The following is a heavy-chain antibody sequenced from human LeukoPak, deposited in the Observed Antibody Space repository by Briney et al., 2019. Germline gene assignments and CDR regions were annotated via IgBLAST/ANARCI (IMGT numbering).Heavy chain of an antibody. J-gene: IGHJ2*01. Sequence: GASVKVSCKAFGDTFTSYGISWGRQAPGEGLVVIGCITAYNGNTNYAQKLQGRVTMTTDTSTSTAYMELRSLRSDDTAVYYCARDRAGHYYDSSGYYYPYWYFDLWGRGTLVTVSS. D-gene: IGHD3-22*01. V-gene: IGHV1-18*01. CDR3: ARDRAGHYYDSSGYYYPYWYFDL. CDR2: ITAYNGNT. CDR1: GDTFTSYG.